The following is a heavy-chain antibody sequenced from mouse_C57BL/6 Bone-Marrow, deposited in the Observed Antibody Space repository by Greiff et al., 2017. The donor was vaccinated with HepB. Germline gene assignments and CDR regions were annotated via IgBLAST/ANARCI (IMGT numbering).Heavy chain of an antibody. Sequence: VESGGGLVKPGGSLKLSCAASGFTFSSYAMSWVRQTPEKRLEWVATISDGGSYTYYPDNVKGRFTISRDNAKNNLYLQMSHLKSEDTAMYYCARGPHYYGSLYYFDYWGQGTTLTVSS. CDR1: GFTFSSYA. CDR2: ISDGGSYT. D-gene: IGHD1-1*01. J-gene: IGHJ2*01. CDR3: ARGPHYYGSLYYFDY. V-gene: IGHV5-4*01.